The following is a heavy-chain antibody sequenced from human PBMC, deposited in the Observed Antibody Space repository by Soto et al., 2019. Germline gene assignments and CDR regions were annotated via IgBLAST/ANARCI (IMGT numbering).Heavy chain of an antibody. CDR3: AKDSRFLYYFDY. J-gene: IGHJ4*02. CDR2: ISGSGGST. V-gene: IGHV3-23*01. Sequence: VSLRLSCAASGFTFSSYAMSWVRPAPGKGLEWVSAISGSGGSTYYADSVKGRFTISRDNSKNTRYLQMNSLRAEDTAVYCGAKDSRFLYYFDYWGQGTLVTVSS. CDR1: GFTFSSYA.